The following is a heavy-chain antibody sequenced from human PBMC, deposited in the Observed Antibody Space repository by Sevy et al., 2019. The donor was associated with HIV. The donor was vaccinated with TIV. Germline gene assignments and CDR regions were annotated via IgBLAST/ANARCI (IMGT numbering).Heavy chain of an antibody. J-gene: IGHJ4*02. Sequence: GGSLRLSCTASGFIFSTYGIHWVRQAPGKGLEWVAVIWYDGSYKYYADSVKGRFTISRDNSKNTVYLQMNSLRAEDTAVYYCARAKLPPVMITMVRGALSYYFDYWGQGTRVTVSS. D-gene: IGHD3-10*01. CDR1: GFIFSTYG. CDR2: IWYDGSYK. V-gene: IGHV3-33*01. CDR3: ARAKLPPVMITMVRGALSYYFDY.